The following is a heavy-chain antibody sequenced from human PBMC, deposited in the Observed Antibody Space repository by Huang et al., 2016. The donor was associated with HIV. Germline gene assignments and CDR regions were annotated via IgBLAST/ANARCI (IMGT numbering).Heavy chain of an antibody. Sequence: QVQLVQSRAEVKKPGASVKVSCKVSEYTLPELSIHWVRQPPGKGLEWMGGFDPEIGETIYAQKFKGRVTMTEDTSTETAFMELSGLRPEDTAVYYCATGFDVFFDFWGQGTLVTVSS. CDR2: FDPEIGET. D-gene: IGHD3-9*01. CDR3: ATGFDVFFDF. CDR1: EYTLPELS. V-gene: IGHV1-24*01. J-gene: IGHJ4*02.